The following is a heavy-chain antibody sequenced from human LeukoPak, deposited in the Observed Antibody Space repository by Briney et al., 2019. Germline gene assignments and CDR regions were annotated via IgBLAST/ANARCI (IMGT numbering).Heavy chain of an antibody. CDR3: ARGSRWFGELTFDY. CDR1: GFTFSSYA. Sequence: GGSLRLSCAASGFTFSSYAMNWVRQAPGKGLEWISSISGSGDNTYYPHSVKGRFTISRDNSKNTLYLQMNSLRAEDTAVYYCARGSRWFGELTFDYWGQGTLVTVSS. CDR2: ISGSGDNT. J-gene: IGHJ4*02. V-gene: IGHV3-23*01. D-gene: IGHD3-10*01.